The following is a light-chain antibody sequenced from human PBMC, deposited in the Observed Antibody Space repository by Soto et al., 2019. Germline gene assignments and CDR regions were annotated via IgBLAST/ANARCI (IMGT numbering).Light chain of an antibody. CDR1: QYINTR. CDR2: QIS. J-gene: IGKJ1*01. CDR3: HQRQSWPRT. Sequence: EIVLTQSPATLSSFPGDRVTLSCRASQYINTRLAWYQHRPGQAPRLLIHQISIRAAGIPARFSASGSGTDFTLTISDVQPEDFALYYCHQRQSWPRTFGQGTKVDI. V-gene: IGKV3-11*01.